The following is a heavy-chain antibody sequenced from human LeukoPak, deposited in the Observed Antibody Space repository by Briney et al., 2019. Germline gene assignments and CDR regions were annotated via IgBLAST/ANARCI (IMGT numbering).Heavy chain of an antibody. CDR1: GGSISSGDYY. V-gene: IGHV4-30-4*01. CDR2: IYYSGST. Sequence: SETLSLTCNVSGGSISSGDYYWSWIRQPPGKGLEWIGYIYYSGSTYYNPSLKSRVTISVDTSKNQFSLRLSSVTAVDTAVYYCVRRDSTYYSGGRFDPWGQGTLVTVSS. J-gene: IGHJ5*02. D-gene: IGHD2/OR15-2a*01. CDR3: VRRDSTYYSGGRFDP.